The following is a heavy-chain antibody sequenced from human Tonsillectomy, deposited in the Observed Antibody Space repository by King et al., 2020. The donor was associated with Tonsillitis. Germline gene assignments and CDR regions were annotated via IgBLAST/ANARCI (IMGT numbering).Heavy chain of an antibody. D-gene: IGHD6-19*01. CDR3: ARGIAVAGTPFDWYFDL. V-gene: IGHV3-33*08. CDR1: GFTFSSYG. CDR2: IWDDGSNE. J-gene: IGHJ2*01. Sequence: VQLVESGGGVVQPGRSLRLSCAASGFTFSSYGMHWVRQAPGKGLEGVAGIWDDGSNEYYADSVKGRFTISRDNSKNTLYLQMNSLRAEDTAVYFCARGIAVAGTPFDWYFDLWGRGTLVTVSS.